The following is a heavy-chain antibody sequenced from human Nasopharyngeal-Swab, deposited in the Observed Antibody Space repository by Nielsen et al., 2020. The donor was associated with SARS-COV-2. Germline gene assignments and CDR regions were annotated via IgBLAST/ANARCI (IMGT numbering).Heavy chain of an antibody. V-gene: IGHV1-24*01. Sequence: WVRQAPGQGLEWMGGFDPEDGETIYAQKFQGRVTMTEDTSTDTAYMELSSLRSEDKAVYYCATTQYYYDSSGYYSFDYWGQGTLVTVSS. J-gene: IGHJ4*02. CDR3: ATTQYYYDSSGYYSFDY. CDR2: FDPEDGET. D-gene: IGHD3-22*01.